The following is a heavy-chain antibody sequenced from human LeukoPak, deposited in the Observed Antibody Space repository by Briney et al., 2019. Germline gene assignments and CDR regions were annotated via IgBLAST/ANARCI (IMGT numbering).Heavy chain of an antibody. J-gene: IGHJ4*02. D-gene: IGHD1-1*01. Sequence: GGSLRLSCAASGLTFSSYTMHWIRQAPGKGLEWVSSISGSNSYIFYADSVKGRFTVSRDNAKDSLYLQMNSLRAEDTAVYYCARALTTLTYEGYWGQGTLVTVSS. CDR2: ISGSNSYI. CDR3: ARALTTLTYEGY. CDR1: GLTFSSYT. V-gene: IGHV3-21*01.